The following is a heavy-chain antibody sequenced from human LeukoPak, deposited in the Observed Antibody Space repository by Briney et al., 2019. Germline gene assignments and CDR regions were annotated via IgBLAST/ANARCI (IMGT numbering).Heavy chain of an antibody. J-gene: IGHJ4*02. D-gene: IGHD6-6*01. CDR1: GFTVSSNY. CDR2: IYSGGST. CDR3: ARDKGTSYLSSFDY. Sequence: GGSLGLSCAASGFTVSSNYMSWVRQAPGKGLEWVSVIYSGGSTYYADSVKGRFTISRDNSKNTLYLQMNSLRAEDTAVYYCARDKGTSYLSSFDYWGQGTLVTVSS. V-gene: IGHV3-66*01.